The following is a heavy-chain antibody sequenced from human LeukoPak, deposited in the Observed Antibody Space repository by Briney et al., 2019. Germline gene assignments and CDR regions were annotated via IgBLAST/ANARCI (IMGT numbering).Heavy chain of an antibody. CDR2: IYTSGST. V-gene: IGHV4-61*02. Sequence: SQTLSLTCTVSGGSISSGSYYWSWLRQPAGTGLEWIGRIYTSGSTNYNPSLKSRVTISVDTSKNQFSLKLSSVTAADTAVYYCASSTDLTNSSWYRDNPLPEYFQHWGQGTLVTVSS. CDR1: GGSISSGSYY. J-gene: IGHJ1*01. D-gene: IGHD6-13*01. CDR3: ASSTDLTNSSWYRDNPLPEYFQH.